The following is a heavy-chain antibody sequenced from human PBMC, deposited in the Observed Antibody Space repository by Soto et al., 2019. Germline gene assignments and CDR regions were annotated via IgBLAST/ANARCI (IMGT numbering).Heavy chain of an antibody. CDR1: RFTFSNYW. Sequence: EVQLVESGGGLVQPGGSLRLSCAASRFTFSNYWMSWVRQAPGKGLEWVADIKHDGSEKHYIDSVKGRFTISRDNVKKSLYLQMNSLRAEDRAVYYCARGDYMDVWGKGTMVTVSS. J-gene: IGHJ6*03. CDR3: ARGDYMDV. V-gene: IGHV3-7*01. CDR2: IKHDGSEK.